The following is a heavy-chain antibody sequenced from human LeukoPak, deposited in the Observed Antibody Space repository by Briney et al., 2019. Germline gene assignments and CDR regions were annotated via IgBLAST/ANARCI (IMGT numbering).Heavy chain of an antibody. CDR2: INPNSGGT. Sequence: ASVKVSCKASGYTFTGYYMHWVRQAPGQGLEWMGWINPNSGGTNYAQKFQGRVTMTRDTSISTAYMELSRLRSDDTAVYYCAXXLXYASGGGFDYWGQGTLVTVSS. V-gene: IGHV1-2*02. J-gene: IGHJ4*02. CDR3: AXXLXYASGGGFDY. D-gene: IGHD3-16*01. CDR1: GYTFTGYY.